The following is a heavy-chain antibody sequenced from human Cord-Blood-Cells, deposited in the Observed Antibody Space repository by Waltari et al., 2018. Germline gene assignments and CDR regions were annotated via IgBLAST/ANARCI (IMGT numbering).Heavy chain of an antibody. J-gene: IGHJ5*02. V-gene: IGHV1-69*04. D-gene: IGHD2-21*02. CDR3: AREGGDANWFDP. Sequence: QVQLVQSGAEVKKPGSSVKVSCKASGGTFSSYAISWVRQAPGQGLEWMGGISPILGIGNDAKKCQGRVTITADESTSTAYMELSSLRSEDTAVYYCAREGGDANWFDPWGQGTLVTVSS. CDR1: GGTFSSYA. CDR2: ISPILGIG.